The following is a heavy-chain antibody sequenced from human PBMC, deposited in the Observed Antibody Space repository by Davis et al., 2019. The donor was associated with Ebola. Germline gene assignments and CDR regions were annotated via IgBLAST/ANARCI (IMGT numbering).Heavy chain of an antibody. Sequence: MPSETLSLTCTVSSGSLKNSNYYWGWIRQPPGKGLEWIGSIYHSGSTNYNPSLKSRVTISVDKSKNQFSLKLSSVTAADTAVYYCARTYDFWSGYSAVDWFDPWGQGTLVTVSS. CDR1: SGSLKNSNYY. CDR3: ARTYDFWSGYSAVDWFDP. J-gene: IGHJ5*02. V-gene: IGHV4-39*07. CDR2: IYHSGST. D-gene: IGHD3-3*01.